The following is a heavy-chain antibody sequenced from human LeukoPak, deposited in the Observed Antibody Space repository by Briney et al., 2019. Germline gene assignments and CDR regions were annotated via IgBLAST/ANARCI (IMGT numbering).Heavy chain of an antibody. CDR1: GGSISSYY. J-gene: IGHJ6*03. Sequence: SETLSLTCTVSGGSISSYYWSWIRQPAGKGLEWIGRIYTSGSTNYNPSLKRRVTMSVDTSKNQFSLKLSSVTAADTAVYYCARVSHYYDSSGYYYYYMDVWGKGTTVTVSS. CDR2: IYTSGST. V-gene: IGHV4-4*07. CDR3: ARVSHYYDSSGYYYYYMDV. D-gene: IGHD3-22*01.